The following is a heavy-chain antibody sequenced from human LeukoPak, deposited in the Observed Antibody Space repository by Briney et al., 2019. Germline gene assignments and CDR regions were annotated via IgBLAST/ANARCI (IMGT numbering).Heavy chain of an antibody. Sequence: SGGSLRLSCAASGFTFSSYSMNWVRQAPGKGLEWVSSISSSSGYIYYADSVKGRFTISRDNAKNSLYLQMNSLRAEDTAVYYCARDKGNSYNWFDPWGQGTLVTVSS. CDR2: ISSSSGYI. J-gene: IGHJ5*02. CDR1: GFTFSSYS. V-gene: IGHV3-21*01. CDR3: ARDKGNSYNWFDP.